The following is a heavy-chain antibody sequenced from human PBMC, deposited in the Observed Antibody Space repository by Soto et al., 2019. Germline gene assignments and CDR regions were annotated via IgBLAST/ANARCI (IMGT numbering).Heavy chain of an antibody. CDR1: GFTFSSYS. Sequence: GGSLXLSCAASGFTFSSYSMNWVRQAPGKGLEWVSSISSSSSYIYYADSVKGRFTISRDNAKNSLYLQMNSLRAEDTAVYYCARGLFYYDSSAYLGYWGQGTLVTVSS. J-gene: IGHJ4*02. V-gene: IGHV3-21*01. CDR3: ARGLFYYDSSAYLGY. D-gene: IGHD3-22*01. CDR2: ISSSSSYI.